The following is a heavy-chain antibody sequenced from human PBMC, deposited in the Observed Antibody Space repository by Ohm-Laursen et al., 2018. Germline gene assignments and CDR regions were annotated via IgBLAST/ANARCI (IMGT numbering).Heavy chain of an antibody. CDR2: IYYTGST. CDR3: ARRANSAYPYYLDH. V-gene: IGHV4-59*08. CDR1: GGSITTYY. J-gene: IGHJ4*02. Sequence: GTLSLTCTVSGGSITTYYWGWIRQPPGKGLEWIGYIYYTGSTSYNPSLKSRVTISVDTSKNQFSLKLSSVTAADTAVYYCARRANSAYPYYLDHWAREPWSPSPQ. D-gene: IGHD3-22*01.